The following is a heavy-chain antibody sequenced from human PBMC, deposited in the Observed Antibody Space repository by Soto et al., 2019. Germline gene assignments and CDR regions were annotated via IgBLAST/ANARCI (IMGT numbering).Heavy chain of an antibody. J-gene: IGHJ4*02. CDR2: ISPSGGST. D-gene: IGHD3-10*01. Sequence: EVQLLESGGGLVQPGGSLRLSCAASRFTFSSYAMSWVRQAPGKGLEWVSGISPSGGSTYYADSVKGRFTISRDNSKNMLYLQMNSLRAEDTAVYSCAKRVEGSGSYYKGPFDYWGQGTLVTVSS. CDR3: AKRVEGSGSYYKGPFDY. V-gene: IGHV3-23*01. CDR1: RFTFSSYA.